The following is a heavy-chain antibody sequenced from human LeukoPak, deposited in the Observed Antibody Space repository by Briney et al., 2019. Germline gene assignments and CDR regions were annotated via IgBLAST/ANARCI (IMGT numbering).Heavy chain of an antibody. CDR3: AKDLNSGTY. Sequence: GGSLRLSCAASGFTFSSYSMNWVRQAPGKGLEWVSAISGSGDATYYADSVKGRFTISRDNSENTLYLQMNSLRAEDTAIYYCAKDLNSGTYWGQGMLVTVSS. V-gene: IGHV3-23*01. CDR2: ISGSGDAT. J-gene: IGHJ4*02. CDR1: GFTFSSYS. D-gene: IGHD1-26*01.